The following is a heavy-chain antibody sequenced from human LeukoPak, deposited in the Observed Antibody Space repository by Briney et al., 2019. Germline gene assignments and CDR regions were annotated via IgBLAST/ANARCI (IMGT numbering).Heavy chain of an antibody. D-gene: IGHD4-23*01. J-gene: IGHJ3*02. CDR3: ARFSTVVTRSAFDI. CDR1: GGSISSSSYY. V-gene: IGHV4-39*07. Sequence: SETLSLTCTVSGGSISSSSYYWGWIRQPPGKGLEWIGSIYYSGSTYYNPSLKSRVTMSVDTSKNQFSLTLSSVTAADTAVYYCARFSTVVTRSAFDIWGQGTMVTVSS. CDR2: IYYSGST.